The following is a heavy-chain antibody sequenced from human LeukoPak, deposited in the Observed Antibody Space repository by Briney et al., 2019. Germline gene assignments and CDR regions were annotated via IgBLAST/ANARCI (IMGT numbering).Heavy chain of an antibody. CDR2: IYYSGST. V-gene: IGHV4-59*01. CDR1: GASISSYY. Sequence: SETLSLTCSVSGASISSYYWSWIRQTPGKGLEWIGYIYYSGSTNYKPSLKSRVTISVDTSKNQFSLKLSSVNAADTAVYYCARVHDPPWFDPWGQGTLVTVSS. CDR3: ARVHDPPWFDP. J-gene: IGHJ5*02.